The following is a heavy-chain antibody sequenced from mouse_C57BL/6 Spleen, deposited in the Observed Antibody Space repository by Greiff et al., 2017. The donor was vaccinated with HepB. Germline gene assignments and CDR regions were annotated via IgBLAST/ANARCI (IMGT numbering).Heavy chain of an antibody. CDR2: ISYDGSN. CDR3: AREKDYGWFAY. J-gene: IGHJ3*01. D-gene: IGHD1-1*02. Sequence: EVKLVESGPGLVKPSQSLSLTCSVTGYSITSGYYWNWIRQFPGNKLEWMGYISYDGSNNYNPSLKNRISITRDTSKNQFFLKLNSVTTEDTATYYCAREKDYGWFAYWGQGTLVTVSA. CDR1: GYSITSGYY. V-gene: IGHV3-6*01.